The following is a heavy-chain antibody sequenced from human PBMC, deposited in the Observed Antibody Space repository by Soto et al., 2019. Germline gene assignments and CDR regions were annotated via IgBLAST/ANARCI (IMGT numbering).Heavy chain of an antibody. CDR1: GFTFSSYW. CDR2: IKQDGSEK. D-gene: IGHD6-6*01. J-gene: IGHJ6*02. Sequence: GGSLRLSCAASGFTFSSYWMSWVRQAPGKGLEWVANIKQDGSEKYYVDSVKGRFTISRDNAKNSLYLQMNSLRAEDTAVYYCARCPRWQLVLYYYYGMDVWGQGTTVTVSS. CDR3: ARCPRWQLVLYYYYGMDV. V-gene: IGHV3-7*05.